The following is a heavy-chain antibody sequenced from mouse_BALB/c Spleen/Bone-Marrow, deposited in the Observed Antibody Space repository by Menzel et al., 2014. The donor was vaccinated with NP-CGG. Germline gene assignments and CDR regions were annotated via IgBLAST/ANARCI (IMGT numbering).Heavy chain of an antibody. Sequence: VKLMESGAELVKPGASVKLSCKASGYTFTSYDINWVRQRPEQGLEWIGWIFPGDGSTKYNEKFKGKATLTTDKSSSTAYMQLSRLTSEDSAVYFCARRIYYDYDGGAWFAYWGQGTLVTVSA. D-gene: IGHD2-4*01. CDR3: ARRIYYDYDGGAWFAY. V-gene: IGHV1-85*01. CDR2: IFPGDGST. CDR1: GYTFTSYD. J-gene: IGHJ3*01.